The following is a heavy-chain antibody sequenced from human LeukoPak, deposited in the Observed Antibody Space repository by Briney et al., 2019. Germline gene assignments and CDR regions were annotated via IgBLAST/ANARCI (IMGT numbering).Heavy chain of an antibody. V-gene: IGHV4-39*01. CDR3: ARILTTFDS. CDR2: FYYIGGT. D-gene: IGHD4-11*01. Sequence: SETLSVTSTVSRGSISSSSYYCGWIRQPPGKRLEWIGSFYYIGGTYYNLSLEGRVTISADSSKNQFPLKLTSVTAADTALYYCARILTTFDSWGQGTLVTVSS. J-gene: IGHJ4*02. CDR1: RGSISSSSYY.